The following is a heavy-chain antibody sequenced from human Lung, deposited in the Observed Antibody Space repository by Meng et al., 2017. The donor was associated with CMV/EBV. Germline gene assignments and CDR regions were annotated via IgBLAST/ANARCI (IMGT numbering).Heavy chain of an antibody. CDR1: GFIFSSYS. CDR2: VSISSGYK. CDR3: ARVPYGDYPY. V-gene: IGHV3-21*01. D-gene: IGHD4-17*01. J-gene: IGHJ4*02. Sequence: GGSXRLSCAAYGFIFSSYSMNWVRQAPGKGLEWVSSVSISSGYKNYADSVKGRFTISRDNSKNSLYLQMNSLRAEDTAVYYCARVPYGDYPYWGQGTLVTFSS.